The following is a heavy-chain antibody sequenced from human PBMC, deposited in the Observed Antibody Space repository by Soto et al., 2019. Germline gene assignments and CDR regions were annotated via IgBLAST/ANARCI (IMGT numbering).Heavy chain of an antibody. CDR2: ISYTGNT. Sequence: SETLSLTCAVSGRSISSVGYYWSWVRQHPGKGLEWIGSISYTGNTYYNPPLENRLSISLDKSENRFSLRLNSVTAADTAMYYRARPNDYWNGYGPFDYWGQGSLVTVSS. J-gene: IGHJ4*02. V-gene: IGHV4-31*11. D-gene: IGHD3-3*01. CDR3: ARPNDYWNGYGPFDY. CDR1: GRSISSVGYY.